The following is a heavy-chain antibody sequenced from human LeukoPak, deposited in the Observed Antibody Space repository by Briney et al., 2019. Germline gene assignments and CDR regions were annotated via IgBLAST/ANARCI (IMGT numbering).Heavy chain of an antibody. CDR3: ARGQQQPIYYYYGMDV. D-gene: IGHD6-13*01. CDR2: IYYSGST. Sequence: PSETLSLTCTVSGASISSYYWSWIRQPPGKGLEWIGYIYYSGSTNYNPSLKSRVTISVDTSKNQFSLKLSSVTAADTAVYYCARGQQQPIYYYYGMDVWGQGTTVTVSS. J-gene: IGHJ6*02. V-gene: IGHV4-59*01. CDR1: GASISSYY.